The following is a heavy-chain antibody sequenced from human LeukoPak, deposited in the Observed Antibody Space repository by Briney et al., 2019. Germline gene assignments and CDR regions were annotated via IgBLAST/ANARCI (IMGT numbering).Heavy chain of an antibody. CDR1: GGSFSGYY. CDR3: ARGNDYVWGSYRSTPVHAFDI. Sequence: SETLSLTCAVYGGSFSGYYWSWIRQPPGKGLEWIGEINHSGSTNYNPSLKSRVTISVDTSKNQFSLELSSVTAADTAVYYCARGNDYVWGSYRSTPVHAFDIWGQGTMVTVSS. CDR2: INHSGST. D-gene: IGHD3-16*02. V-gene: IGHV4-34*01. J-gene: IGHJ3*02.